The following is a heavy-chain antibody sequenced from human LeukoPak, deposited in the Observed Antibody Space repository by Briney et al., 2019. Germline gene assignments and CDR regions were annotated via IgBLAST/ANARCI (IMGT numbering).Heavy chain of an antibody. V-gene: IGHV1-2*02. D-gene: IGHD2-21*02. CDR2: INPNSGGT. CDR3: ARGYCSGDCFTLFDY. J-gene: IGHJ4*02. Sequence: ASVKVSCKASGYTFTGHYMHWVRQAAGQGLEWMGWINPNSGGTTYAQNFQGRVTMTRDTSISTAYMELSRLRSDDTAVYYCARGYCSGDCFTLFDYWGQGTLVTVSS. CDR1: GYTFTGHY.